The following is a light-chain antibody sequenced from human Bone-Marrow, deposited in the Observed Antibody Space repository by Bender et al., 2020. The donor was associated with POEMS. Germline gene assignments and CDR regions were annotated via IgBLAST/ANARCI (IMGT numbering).Light chain of an antibody. CDR3: QTYDITLSGSL. CDR2: EVT. CDR1: TSDIGGYDY. Sequence: QSALTQPPSASGSPGQSVTIPCSGTTSDIGGYDYVSWYRQLPGKAPQLIIYEVTKRPSGVPDRLSGSRSGASASLDITGLQAEDEGDYYCQTYDITLSGSLFGGGTKLTVL. J-gene: IGLJ3*02. V-gene: IGLV2-8*01.